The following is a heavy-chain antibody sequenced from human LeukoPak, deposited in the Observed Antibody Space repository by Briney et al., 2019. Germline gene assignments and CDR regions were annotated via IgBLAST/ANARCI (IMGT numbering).Heavy chain of an antibody. CDR3: ARRFVAAAGLDY. J-gene: IGHJ4*02. V-gene: IGHV4-39*01. D-gene: IGHD6-13*01. CDR1: GGSISSYY. CDR2: IYYSGST. Sequence: PSETLSLTCTVSGGSISSYYWGWIRQPPGKGLEWIGSIYYSGSTYYNPSLKSRVTISVDTSKNQFSLKLSSVTAADTAVYYCARRFVAAAGLDYWGQGTLVTVSS.